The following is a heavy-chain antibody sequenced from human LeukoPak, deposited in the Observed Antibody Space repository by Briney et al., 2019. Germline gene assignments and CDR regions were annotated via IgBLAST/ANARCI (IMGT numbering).Heavy chain of an antibody. J-gene: IGHJ4*02. Sequence: VGSLRLSCVASAFDLRSYAMSWVRQAPGKGLEWVSSLSGSGGSTYYADSVKGRFTISRDNSKNTLHLQMNSLRAEDTAVYYCAKGYSSAWNFFDYWGQGTLVTVSS. CDR2: LSGSGGST. D-gene: IGHD6-19*01. CDR3: AKGYSSAWNFFDY. V-gene: IGHV3-23*01. CDR1: AFDLRSYA.